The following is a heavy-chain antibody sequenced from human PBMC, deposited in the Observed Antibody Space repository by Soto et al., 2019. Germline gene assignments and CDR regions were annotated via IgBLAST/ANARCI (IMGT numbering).Heavy chain of an antibody. CDR3: ARTLDFWSGYNYFDY. J-gene: IGHJ4*02. Sequence: TSETLSLTCTVSGGSVSSGSYYWSWIRQPPGKGLEWIGYIYYSGSTNYNPSLKSRVTISVDTSKNQFSLKLSSVTAADTAVYYCARTLDFWSGYNYFDYWGQGTLVTVSS. CDR2: IYYSGST. V-gene: IGHV4-61*01. CDR1: GGSVSSGSYY. D-gene: IGHD3-3*01.